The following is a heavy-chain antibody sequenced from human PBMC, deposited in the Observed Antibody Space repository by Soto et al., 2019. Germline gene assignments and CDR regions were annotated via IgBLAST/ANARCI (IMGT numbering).Heavy chain of an antibody. V-gene: IGHV3-23*01. Sequence: EVQLLQSGGGLVQPGGSLRLSCAASGFTFSDYAMSWVRQAPGKGLEWVSVVSVSGGSIHYADSVKGRFTISRDDSSNTVYLQMNSLRAEDTAGYYCVKESDPGYSAQGTLVTVSS. CDR3: VKESDPGY. J-gene: IGHJ4*02. CDR2: VSVSGGSI. CDR1: GFTFSDYA.